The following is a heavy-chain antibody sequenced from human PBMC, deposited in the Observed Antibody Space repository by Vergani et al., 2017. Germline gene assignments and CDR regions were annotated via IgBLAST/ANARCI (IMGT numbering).Heavy chain of an antibody. CDR2: IYYSGST. CDR3: ARVRNYDFWSVRMGCAFDI. CDR1: GGSISSGGYY. V-gene: IGHV4-31*03. D-gene: IGHD3-3*01. J-gene: IGHJ3*02. Sequence: QVQLQESGPGLVKPSQTLSLTCTVSGGSISSGGYYWSWIRQHPGKGLEWIGYIYYSGSTYYNPSLKSRVTISVDTSKNQFSLKLSSVTAADTAVYYCARVRNYDFWSVRMGCAFDIWGQGTMVTVSS.